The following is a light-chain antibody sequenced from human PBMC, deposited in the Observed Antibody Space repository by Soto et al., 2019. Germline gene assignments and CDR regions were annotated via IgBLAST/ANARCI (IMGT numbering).Light chain of an antibody. CDR3: QQRSNWLT. Sequence: EIVLTQSPGTLSLSPGERATLSCRASQSVSSSNLGWYHQKPGQAPRLLIYDASNRATGIPARFSGSGSGTDFTLTISSLEPEDFAVYYCQQRSNWLTFGGGTKVDIK. CDR2: DAS. CDR1: QSVSSSN. V-gene: IGKV3-11*01. J-gene: IGKJ4*01.